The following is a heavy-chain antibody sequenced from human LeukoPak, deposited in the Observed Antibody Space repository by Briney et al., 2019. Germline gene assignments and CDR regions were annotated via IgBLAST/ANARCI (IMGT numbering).Heavy chain of an antibody. D-gene: IGHD3-22*01. CDR2: ISSSSSTI. J-gene: IGHJ4*02. Sequence: GGSLRLSCAASGFTFSSYSMNWVRQAPGKGLEWVSYISSSSSTIYYADSVKGRFTISRDNAKNSLYLQMNSLRAEDTAVYHCARVGRFFTGSPTYYYDSSGYYIDYWGQGTLVTVSS. CDR1: GFTFSSYS. V-gene: IGHV3-48*01. CDR3: ARVGRFFTGSPTYYYDSSGYYIDY.